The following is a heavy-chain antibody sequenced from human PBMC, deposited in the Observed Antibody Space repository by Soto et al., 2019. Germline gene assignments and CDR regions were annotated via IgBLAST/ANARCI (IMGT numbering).Heavy chain of an antibody. D-gene: IGHD5-12*01. V-gene: IGHV1-18*01. CDR2: ISSYNGDT. Sequence: QVQLVQSGAEVKKPGASVKVSCKASGYTFTRSGISWVRQAPGQGPEWMGWISSYNGDTNYAQTFQGRVTMTTDTSTSTAYMERRSLRSDDTAGYYCAGEGVAPDYYYGMDVWGQGTPVTVSS. J-gene: IGHJ6*02. CDR3: AGEGVAPDYYYGMDV. CDR1: GYTFTRSG.